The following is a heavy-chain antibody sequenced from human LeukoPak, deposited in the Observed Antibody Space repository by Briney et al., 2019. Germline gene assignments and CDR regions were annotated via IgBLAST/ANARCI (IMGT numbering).Heavy chain of an antibody. CDR3: ARVMKWELIDY. V-gene: IGHV3-30*04. CDR1: GFTFSSYA. J-gene: IGHJ4*02. Sequence: HAGGSLRLSCAASGFTFSSYARHWFRKAQGKGRKGVAVISYDGSNKYYADSVKGRFTISRDNSKNTLYLQMNSLRAEDTAVYYCARVMKWELIDYWGQGTLVTVSS. CDR2: ISYDGSNK. D-gene: IGHD1-26*01.